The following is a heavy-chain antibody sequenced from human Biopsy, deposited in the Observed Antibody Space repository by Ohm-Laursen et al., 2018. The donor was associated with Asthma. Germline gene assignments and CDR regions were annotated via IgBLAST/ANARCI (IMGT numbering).Heavy chain of an antibody. J-gene: IGHJ4*02. CDR1: GGTFSSNS. V-gene: IGHV1-69*13. D-gene: IGHD2-2*01. CDR2: IIPIFGPT. CDR3: ARGPEYVRSSGALDY. Sequence: VKISCKASGGTFSSNSINWVRQAPGQGLEWMGRIIPIFGPTNYAQKFQGRVTISADDSTSTAYMELSSLSPEDTALYYCARGPEYVRSSGALDYWGQGTLVTVSS.